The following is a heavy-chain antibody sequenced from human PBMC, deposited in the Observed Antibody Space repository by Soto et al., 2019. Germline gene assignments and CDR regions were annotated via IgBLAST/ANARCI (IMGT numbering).Heavy chain of an antibody. CDR3: AKGPGFTSSDFDL. CDR1: GFTFSSYG. D-gene: IGHD3-22*01. Sequence: QVQLVESGGGVVQPGRSLRLSCAASGFTFSSYGMHWVRQAPGKGLEWVAVISYDGSNKYYADSVKGRFTISRDNSKNTLYLQMNSLRAEDTAVYYCAKGPGFTSSDFDLWGRGTLVTVSS. CDR2: ISYDGSNK. J-gene: IGHJ2*01. V-gene: IGHV3-30*18.